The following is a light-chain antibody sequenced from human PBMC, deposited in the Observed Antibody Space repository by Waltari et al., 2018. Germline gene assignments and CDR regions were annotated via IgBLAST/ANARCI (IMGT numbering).Light chain of an antibody. V-gene: IGLV3-1*01. CDR1: EWGGKY. J-gene: IGLJ2*01. CDR2: EDS. Sequence: SYELTQPPSVSVSPGQTVSITCSGDEWGGKYVCRYQQKPGQSPMVVIYEDSLRPSGIPGRVSGSNSGNTATLTISGTQAMDEADYYCQAWDSDSVVFGGGTKLTVL. CDR3: QAWDSDSVV.